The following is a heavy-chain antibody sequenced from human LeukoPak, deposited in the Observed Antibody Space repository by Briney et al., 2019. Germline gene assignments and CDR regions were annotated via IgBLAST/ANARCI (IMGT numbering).Heavy chain of an antibody. CDR2: IHYSGST. Sequence: SETLSLTCTVSGGSIGSFFWSWIRQPPGKALEWIGYIHYSGSTKYNPSLKCRVTISVDTSENQFSLTLNSVTAADTAVYYCARSRGGYGDYGSWFDPWGQGTLVTVSS. J-gene: IGHJ5*02. CDR1: GGSIGSFF. D-gene: IGHD3-16*01. CDR3: ARSRGGYGDYGSWFDP. V-gene: IGHV4-59*01.